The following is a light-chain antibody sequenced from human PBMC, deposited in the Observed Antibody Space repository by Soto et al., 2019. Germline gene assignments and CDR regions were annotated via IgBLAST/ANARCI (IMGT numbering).Light chain of an antibody. Sequence: EIVLAKSPGPLSLSPGERSTLSCRASQSVSTSRLAWYQQKPGQAPRLLIYGASSRATGIPDRFSGSGSGTDFTLTISRLEPEDFAVYYCQQYGVSSTFGQGSKVDIK. CDR1: QSVSTSR. J-gene: IGKJ1*01. CDR2: GAS. CDR3: QQYGVSST. V-gene: IGKV3-20*01.